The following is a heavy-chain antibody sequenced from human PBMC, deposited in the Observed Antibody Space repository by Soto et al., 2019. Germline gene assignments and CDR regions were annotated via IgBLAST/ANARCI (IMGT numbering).Heavy chain of an antibody. CDR1: GGSISTNW. D-gene: IGHD4-17*01. J-gene: IGHJ4*01. CDR3: ARDVYYGGFSVGY. Sequence: PXXTLSLPFTVSGGSISTNWWSWVPQTTGKGLEWIGEVFHPGIAKYNPSLESRVTMSMDESRNQLSLEIRSIPAADTAVYYCARDVYYGGFSVGYWGQGILVTVSS. CDR2: VFHPGIA. V-gene: IGHV4-4*02.